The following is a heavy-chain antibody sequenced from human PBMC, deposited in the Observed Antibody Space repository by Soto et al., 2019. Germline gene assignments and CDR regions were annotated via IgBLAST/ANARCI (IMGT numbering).Heavy chain of an antibody. CDR1: GGSLTDNY. CDR2: IFYSGPT. Sequence: PSETLSLTCTVSGGSLTDNYWNWIRQPPGKGLEWIGYIFYSGPTTYNPSLKGRITISIDASKNQFSLNLRSVTAADTATYYCASSTSTADLDYWGKGTLVTASS. V-gene: IGHV4-59*08. J-gene: IGHJ4*02. CDR3: ASSTSTADLDY. D-gene: IGHD2-2*01.